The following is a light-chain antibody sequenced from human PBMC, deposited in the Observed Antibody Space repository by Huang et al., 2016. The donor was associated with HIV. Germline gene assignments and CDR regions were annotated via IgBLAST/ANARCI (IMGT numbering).Light chain of an antibody. Sequence: DIQMTQSPSSLSASVGDRVTITCRTSEGISTHLNWYQLKPGKAPKVIIYSETRLQSGVPSRFSGSGSGTHFTLTISSLQPEDFATYYCQQSYITPRTFGQGTKLDIK. CDR3: QQSYITPRT. V-gene: IGKV1-39*01. CDR2: SET. CDR1: EGISTH. J-gene: IGKJ2*01.